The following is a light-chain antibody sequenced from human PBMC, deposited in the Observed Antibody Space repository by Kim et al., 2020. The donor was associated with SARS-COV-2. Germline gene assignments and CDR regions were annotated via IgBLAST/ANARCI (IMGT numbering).Light chain of an antibody. CDR1: SSNIGSNT. Sequence: GQRVTISCSGSSSNIGSNTVNWYQQVPGTAPKVLIYNNNQRPSGVPDRFSASKSGASASMAISGLQSEDEADYYCASWDDTLSGWVFGGGTQLTVL. CDR3: ASWDDTLSGWV. CDR2: NNN. J-gene: IGLJ3*02. V-gene: IGLV1-44*01.